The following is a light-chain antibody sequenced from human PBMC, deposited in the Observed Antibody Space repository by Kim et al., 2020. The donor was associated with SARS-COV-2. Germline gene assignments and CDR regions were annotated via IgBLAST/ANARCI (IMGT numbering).Light chain of an antibody. Sequence: ASVKLTCTLSSGHSSYTIAWHQQRPEKGPRYLMKLDNDGRHNKGDGIPDRFSGSSSGAERYLTISSRRSEDEADYYCQTWGTGIHVFGTGTKVTVL. CDR1: SGHSSYT. J-gene: IGLJ1*01. CDR2: LDNDGRH. V-gene: IGLV4-69*01. CDR3: QTWGTGIHV.